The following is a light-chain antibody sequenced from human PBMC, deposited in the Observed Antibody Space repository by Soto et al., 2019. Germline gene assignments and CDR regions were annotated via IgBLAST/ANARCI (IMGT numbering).Light chain of an antibody. CDR1: SSNIGAGYD. Sequence: QSVLTQPPSVSGAPGQRVTVSCTGISSNIGAGYDVHWYQQLPGTAPKLLIYGNNNRPSGVPDRFSGSKSGTSASLAITGLQAEDEADYFCQSFYSSPSAWVFGGGTKVTVL. V-gene: IGLV1-40*01. CDR3: QSFYSSPSAWV. CDR2: GNN. J-gene: IGLJ3*02.